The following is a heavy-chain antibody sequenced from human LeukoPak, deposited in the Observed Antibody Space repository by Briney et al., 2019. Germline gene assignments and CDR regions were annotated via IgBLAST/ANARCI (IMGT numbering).Heavy chain of an antibody. CDR1: GXSISSGGDS. D-gene: IGHD3-10*01. J-gene: IGHJ4*02. CDR2: IYHSGST. Sequence: SQTLSLTCAVSGXSISSGGDSWSWIRQPPGKGLEWIGYIYHSGSTYYNPSLKSRVTISVDRSKNQFSLKLSSVTAADTAVYYCARGQTYYSGSGSYYLDYWGQGTLVTVSS. CDR3: ARGQTYYSGSGSYYLDY. V-gene: IGHV4-30-2*01.